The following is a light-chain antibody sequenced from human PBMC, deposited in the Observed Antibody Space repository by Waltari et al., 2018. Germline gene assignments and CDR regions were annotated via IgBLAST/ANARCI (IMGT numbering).Light chain of an antibody. CDR3: QVWDKSSDRGV. V-gene: IGLV3-21*02. Sequence: SYVLTQPPSVSPAPGQTATITCRGEHLGTKGVHWYQQKPGQAPVLVVYDDSDRPSGIPERFSGSNTGNTATLTISRVEAGDEADYYCQVWDKSSDRGVFGTGTKVTVL. CDR2: DDS. J-gene: IGLJ1*01. CDR1: HLGTKG.